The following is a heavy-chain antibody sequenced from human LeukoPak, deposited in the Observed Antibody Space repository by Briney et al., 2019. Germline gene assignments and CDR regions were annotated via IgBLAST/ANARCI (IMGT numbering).Heavy chain of an antibody. CDR2: ISSSSSSYI. J-gene: IGHJ4*02. V-gene: IGHV3-21*04. CDR1: GFTFSSYS. Sequence: PGGSLRLSCAASGFTFSSYSMNWVRQAPGKGLEWVSSISSSSSSYIYYADSVKGRFTISRDNAKNSLYLQMNSLRAEDTAVYYCAKVPFYGNFDYWGQGTLVTVSS. D-gene: IGHD3-16*01. CDR3: AKVPFYGNFDY.